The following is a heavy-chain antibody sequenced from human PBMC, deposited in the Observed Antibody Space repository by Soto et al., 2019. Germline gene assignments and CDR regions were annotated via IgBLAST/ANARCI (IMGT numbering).Heavy chain of an antibody. D-gene: IGHD5-12*01. Sequence: ASVKVSCKVSGYTLTELSMHWVRHAPGKGLEWMGGFDPEDGETIYAQKFQGRVTMTEDTSADTAYMELSSLRSEDTAVYYCATVSSEWLRVRPINWFDPWGQGTLVTVSS. CDR3: ATVSSEWLRVRPINWFDP. CDR1: GYTLTELS. V-gene: IGHV1-24*01. CDR2: FDPEDGET. J-gene: IGHJ5*02.